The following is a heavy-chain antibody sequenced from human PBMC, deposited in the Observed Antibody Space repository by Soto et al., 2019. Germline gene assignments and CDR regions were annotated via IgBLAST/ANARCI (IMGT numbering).Heavy chain of an antibody. CDR2: ISAYNGNS. J-gene: IGHJ6*02. V-gene: IGHV1-18*01. Sequence: ASVKVSCKASGYTFTSYGISWVRQAPGQGLEWVGWISAYNGNSNYAQKYHGRVTMTTDTSTNTAYMEMSSLRSDDTAVYYCARIADCSTTSCSFPSRFHIRGYYYYYGMDVWGQGTTVTVSS. CDR3: ARIADCSTTSCSFPSRFHIRGYYYYYGMDV. CDR1: GYTFTSYG. D-gene: IGHD2-2*01.